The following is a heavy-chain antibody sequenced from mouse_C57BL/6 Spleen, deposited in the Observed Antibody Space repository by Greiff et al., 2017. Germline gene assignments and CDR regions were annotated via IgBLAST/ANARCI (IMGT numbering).Heavy chain of an antibody. CDR2: INPNYGTT. CDR3: AGGYGGNYGNYFDY. J-gene: IGHJ2*01. D-gene: IGHD1-1*02. Sequence: QLVESGPELVKPGASVKISCKASGYSFTDYNMNWVKQSNGKSLEWIGVINPNYGTTSYNQKFKGKATLTVDQSSSTAYMQLNSLTSEDSAVYYCAGGYGGNYGNYFDYWGQGTTLTVSS. V-gene: IGHV1-39*01. CDR1: GYSFTDYN.